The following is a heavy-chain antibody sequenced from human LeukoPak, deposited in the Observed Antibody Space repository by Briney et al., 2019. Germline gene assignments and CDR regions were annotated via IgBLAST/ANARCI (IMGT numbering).Heavy chain of an antibody. D-gene: IGHD3-3*01. CDR1: GFTFSNYD. CDR2: IDTDSTYI. J-gene: IGHJ4*02. Sequence: GGSLRLSCAASGFTFSNYDMNWVRQSPGKGLEWVSSIDTDSTYIHYADSVKGRFTISRDNAKNSLYLQMSSLRAEDTAVYYCASEGQRVHPYYDFWNGYWGQGALVTVSP. CDR3: ASEGQRVHPYYDFWNGY. V-gene: IGHV3-21*01.